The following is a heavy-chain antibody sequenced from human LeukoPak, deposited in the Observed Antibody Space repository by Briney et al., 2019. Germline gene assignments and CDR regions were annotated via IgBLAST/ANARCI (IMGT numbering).Heavy chain of an antibody. J-gene: IGHJ4*02. CDR1: GYTFTSYY. CDR2: ISPSGDSR. Sequence: GASVKVSCKASGYTFTSYYMHWGRQARGQGLEGMGIISPSGDSRSYAQKFQGRVTMTRDTSTSTVYMELSSLRPENTAVYYCARDTFFDYWGQGTLVTVSS. CDR3: ARDTFFDY. V-gene: IGHV1-46*01.